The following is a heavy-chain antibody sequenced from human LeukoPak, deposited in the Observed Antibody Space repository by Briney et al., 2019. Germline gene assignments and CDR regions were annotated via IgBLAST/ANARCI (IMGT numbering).Heavy chain of an antibody. CDR2: ISAYNGNT. V-gene: IGHV1-18*01. CDR3: ASYSSSGSYYYGMDV. CDR1: GYTFTSYG. Sequence: ASVKVSCKASGYTFTSYGISWVRQAPGKGLEWMGWISAYNGNTNYAQKLQGRVTMTTDTSTSTAYMELRSLRSDDTAVYYCASYSSSGSYYYGMDVWGQGTTVTVSS. J-gene: IGHJ6*02. D-gene: IGHD6-6*01.